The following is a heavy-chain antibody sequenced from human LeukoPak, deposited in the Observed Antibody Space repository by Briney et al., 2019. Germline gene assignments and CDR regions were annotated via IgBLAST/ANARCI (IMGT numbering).Heavy chain of an antibody. CDR2: ISSSSSYI. D-gene: IGHD6-13*01. J-gene: IGHJ4*02. CDR3: ARDGAAGPYFDY. V-gene: IGHV3-21*01. CDR1: GFTFSSYS. Sequence: GGSLRHSCAASGFTFSSYSMNWVRQAPGKGLEWVSSISSSSSYIYYADSVKGRFTISRDNAKNSLYLQMNSLRAEDTAVYYCARDGAAGPYFDYWGQGTLVTVSS.